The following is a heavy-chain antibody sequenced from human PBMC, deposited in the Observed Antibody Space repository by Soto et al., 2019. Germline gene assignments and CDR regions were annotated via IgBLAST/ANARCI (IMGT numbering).Heavy chain of an antibody. CDR2: IDWDDDK. D-gene: IGHD6-13*01. CDR1: GFSLSTSGMR. CDR3: ARSIVAAGNRWFDP. Sequence: SGATLVNPTHTLTLTCTFSGFSLSTSGMRVSWIRQPPGKALEWLARIDWDDDKLYSTSLKTRLTISKDTSKNQVVLTMTNMDSVDTATYYCARSIVAAGNRWFDPWGQGTLVTVSS. V-gene: IGHV2-70*04. J-gene: IGHJ5*02.